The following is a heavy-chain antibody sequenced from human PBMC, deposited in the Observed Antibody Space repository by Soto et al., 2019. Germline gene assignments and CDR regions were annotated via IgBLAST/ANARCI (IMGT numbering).Heavy chain of an antibody. J-gene: IGHJ4*02. D-gene: IGHD3-3*01. V-gene: IGHV3-30*18. CDR3: AKETVEYYFDY. Sequence: QVQLVESGGGVVQPGRSLRLSCAASGFTFSIYGMRWVRQAPGKGLEWVAVISYDGSNKYYADSMKGRFTISRDNSKNTLYLQMNSLRGEDTAVYYCAKETVEYYFDYWGQGTLVTVSS. CDR1: GFTFSIYG. CDR2: ISYDGSNK.